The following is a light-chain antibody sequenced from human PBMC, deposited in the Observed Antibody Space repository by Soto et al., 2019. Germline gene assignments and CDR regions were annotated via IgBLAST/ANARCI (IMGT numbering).Light chain of an antibody. CDR1: QSIGSY. V-gene: IGKV3-11*01. Sequence: EIVLTQSPATLSLSPGGRATLSCRASQSIGSYLAWYQQKPGQAPRLLIYDASNRATGIPARFSGSGSGTDFTLTISSLEPEDFAVYYCQQRSNWPPTWTFGQGTKVEIK. CDR3: QQRSNWPPTWT. CDR2: DAS. J-gene: IGKJ1*01.